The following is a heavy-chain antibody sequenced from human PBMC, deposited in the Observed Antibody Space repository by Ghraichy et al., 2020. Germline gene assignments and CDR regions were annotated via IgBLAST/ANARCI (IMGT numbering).Heavy chain of an antibody. CDR2: IYHSGST. J-gene: IGHJ4*02. CDR3: ARMGTVPGHPIAYYFDY. V-gene: IGHV4-38-2*01. CDR1: GYSISSGYY. D-gene: IGHD1-1*01. Sequence: SQTLSLTCAVSGYSISSGYYWGWIRQPPGKGLEWIGSIYHSGSTYYNPSLKSRVTISVDTSKNQFSLKLSSVTAADTAVYYCARMGTVPGHPIAYYFDYWGQGTLVTVSS.